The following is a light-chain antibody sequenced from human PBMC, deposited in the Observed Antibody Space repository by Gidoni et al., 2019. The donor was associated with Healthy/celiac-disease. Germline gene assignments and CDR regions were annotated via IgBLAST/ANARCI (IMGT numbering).Light chain of an antibody. Sequence: DIQMTQSLSTLSASVGDRVTITCRASQSISSWLAWYQQKPGKAPKLLIYKASSLESGVPSRFSGSGSGTEFTLTISSLQPDDFATYYCQQYNSYSTFGQGTKVEIK. CDR3: QQYNSYST. CDR1: QSISSW. CDR2: KAS. J-gene: IGKJ1*01. V-gene: IGKV1-5*03.